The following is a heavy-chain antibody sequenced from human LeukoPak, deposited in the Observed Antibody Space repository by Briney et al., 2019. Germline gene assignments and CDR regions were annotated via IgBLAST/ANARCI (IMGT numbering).Heavy chain of an antibody. CDR1: GGSIISNNYY. J-gene: IGHJ4*02. Sequence: SQTLSLSCTVSGGSIISNNYYWARIRQPTGKGLEWIGSIYYSGSTYYSPSLKSRVTISADTSKNQFSLKLSSVTAADTAVYYCARHRGGYDYWGQGTLVTVSS. CDR2: IYYSGST. D-gene: IGHD5-12*01. CDR3: ARHRGGYDY. V-gene: IGHV4-39*01.